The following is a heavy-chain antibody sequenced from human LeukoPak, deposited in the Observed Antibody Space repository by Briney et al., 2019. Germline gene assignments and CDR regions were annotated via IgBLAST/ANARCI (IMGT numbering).Heavy chain of an antibody. CDR1: GGSICSYY. CDR3: ARGPKYSSSWYGSYFDY. J-gene: IGHJ4*02. CDR2: IYYSGST. D-gene: IGHD6-13*01. V-gene: IGHV4-59*01. Sequence: SETLSLTCTVSGGSICSYYWSWIRQPPGKGLEWIGYIYYSGSTNYNPSLKSRVTISVDTSKNQFSLKLSSVTAADTAVYYCARGPKYSSSWYGSYFDYWGQGTLVTVSS.